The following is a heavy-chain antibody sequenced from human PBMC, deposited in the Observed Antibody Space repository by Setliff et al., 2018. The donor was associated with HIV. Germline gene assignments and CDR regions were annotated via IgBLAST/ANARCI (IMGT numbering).Heavy chain of an antibody. Sequence: PGGSLRLSCAASGFTFSSYAMCWVRQAPGKGLEWVSVISGSGGSTDYADSVKGRFTISRDNSKNTLYLEMNNLRAEDTALYYCAKDYTPTFWEYNWFDVWGQGTQVTVSS. D-gene: IGHD3-16*01. V-gene: IGHV3-23*01. J-gene: IGHJ5*02. CDR2: ISGSGGST. CDR1: GFTFSSYA. CDR3: AKDYTPTFWEYNWFDV.